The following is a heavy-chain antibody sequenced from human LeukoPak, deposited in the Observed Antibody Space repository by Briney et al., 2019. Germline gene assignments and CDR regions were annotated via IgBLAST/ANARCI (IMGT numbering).Heavy chain of an antibody. CDR1: GYTFTGYY. J-gene: IGHJ5*02. V-gene: IGHV1-2*02. CDR3: ARGPSQRLNWFDP. Sequence: ASVKVSCKASGYTFTGYYMHWVRQAPGQGLEWMGWINPNSGGTNYAQKFQGRVTMTRDTSISTAYMELTSLRSDDTAVYYCARGPSQRLNWFDPWGQGTLVTVSS. CDR2: INPNSGGT.